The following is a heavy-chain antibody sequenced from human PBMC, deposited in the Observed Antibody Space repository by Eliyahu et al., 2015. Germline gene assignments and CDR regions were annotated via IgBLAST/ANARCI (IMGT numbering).Heavy chain of an antibody. CDR3: ARVTHYYGSGSRYDY. CDR2: ISSSSSYI. CDR1: GFPXXSYT. D-gene: IGHD3-10*01. Sequence: EVQLVESGGGLVKPGGSLXLXCXAXGFPXXSYTMXWVRQAPGKGLEWVSSISSSSSYIYYADSVKGRFTISRDNAKNSLYLQMNSLRAEDTAVYYCARVTHYYGSGSRYDYWGQGTLVTVSS. J-gene: IGHJ4*02. V-gene: IGHV3-21*01.